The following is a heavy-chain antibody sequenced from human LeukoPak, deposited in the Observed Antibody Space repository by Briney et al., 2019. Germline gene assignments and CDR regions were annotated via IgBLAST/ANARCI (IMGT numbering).Heavy chain of an antibody. V-gene: IGHV3-23*01. Sequence: GGSLRLSCAASGFTFSTYAMSWVRQAPGKGLEWVSAISGDDGSTYYANSLKGRFTISRDNSKNTLYLQMNSLRAEDTAVYYCAKDISQGYTYGFIEQDFWGQGTPVTVSS. J-gene: IGHJ4*02. CDR1: GFTFSTYA. CDR3: AKDISQGYTYGFIEQDF. CDR2: ISGDDGST. D-gene: IGHD5-18*01.